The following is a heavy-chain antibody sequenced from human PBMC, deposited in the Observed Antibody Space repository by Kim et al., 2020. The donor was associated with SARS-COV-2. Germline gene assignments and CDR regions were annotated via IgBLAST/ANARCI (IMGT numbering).Heavy chain of an antibody. CDR3: ARDGYDILTGYTPGWFDP. D-gene: IGHD3-9*01. J-gene: IGHJ5*02. V-gene: IGHV4-59*01. CDR1: GGSISSYY. Sequence: SETLSLTCTVSGGSISSYYWSWIRQPPGKGLEWIGYIYYSGSTNYNPSLKSRVTISVDTSKNQFSLKLSSVTAADTAVYYCARDGYDILTGYTPGWFDPWGQGTLVTVPS. CDR2: IYYSGST.